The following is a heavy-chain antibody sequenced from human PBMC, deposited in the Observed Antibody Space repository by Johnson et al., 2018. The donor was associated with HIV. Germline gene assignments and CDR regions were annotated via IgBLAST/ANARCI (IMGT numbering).Heavy chain of an antibody. CDR1: GFTFSSYG. Sequence: QVQLVESGGGVVQPGGSLRLSCAASGFTFSSYGMHWVRQAPGKGLEWVAFIRDDGSNKYYADSVKGRFTISRDNSKNTLSLQMNSLGAEDTAVYYCARSLGVVGAIGKGAFDIWGQGAMVTVSS. CDR3: ARSLGVVGAIGKGAFDI. D-gene: IGHD1-26*01. J-gene: IGHJ3*02. CDR2: IRDDGSNK. V-gene: IGHV3-30*02.